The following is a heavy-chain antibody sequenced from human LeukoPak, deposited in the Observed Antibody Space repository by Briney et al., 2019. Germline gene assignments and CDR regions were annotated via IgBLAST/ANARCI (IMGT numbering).Heavy chain of an antibody. CDR1: GFTFSGSA. V-gene: IGHV3-73*01. Sequence: TGGSLRLSCAASGFTFSGSAMHWVRQASGKGLEWVGRIRSKTNSYATSYAASVKGRFALSRDDSKNTAYLQMNSLKTEDTAVYYCTTRWGRSYYRDYWGQGTLVTVSS. CDR3: TTRWGRSYYRDY. J-gene: IGHJ4*02. D-gene: IGHD1-26*01. CDR2: IRSKTNSYAT.